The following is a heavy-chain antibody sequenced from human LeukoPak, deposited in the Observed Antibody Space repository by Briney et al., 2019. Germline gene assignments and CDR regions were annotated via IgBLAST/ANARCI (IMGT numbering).Heavy chain of an antibody. CDR1: GGSISSGDYY. D-gene: IGHD6-13*01. CDR3: ARRIAAAKGRYFQH. Sequence: PSETLSLTCTVSGGSISSGDYYWSWIRQPPGKGLEWIGYIYYSGSTYYNPSLKSRVTISVDTSKNQFSLKLSSVTAADTAVYYCARRIAAAKGRYFQHWGQGTLVTVSS. J-gene: IGHJ1*01. CDR2: IYYSGST. V-gene: IGHV4-30-4*08.